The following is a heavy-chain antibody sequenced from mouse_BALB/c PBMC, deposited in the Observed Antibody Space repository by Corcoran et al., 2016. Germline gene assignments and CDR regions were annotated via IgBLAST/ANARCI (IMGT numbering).Heavy chain of an antibody. D-gene: IGHD2-1*01. Sequence: EVQLQQSGPELVKPGASVKMSCTASGYTFTSYVMHWMKQKPGQGLEWIGYIYPYNDGTKYIEKFKGKATLTSDKSSSTAYMELSSLTSEDSAVYYCAREVPGGNPFDYWGQGTTLTVSS. J-gene: IGHJ2*01. CDR2: IYPYNDGT. V-gene: IGHV1S136*01. CDR1: GYTFTSYV. CDR3: AREVPGGNPFDY.